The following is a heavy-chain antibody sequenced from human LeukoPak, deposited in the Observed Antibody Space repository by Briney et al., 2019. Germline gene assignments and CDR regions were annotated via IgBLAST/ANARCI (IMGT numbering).Heavy chain of an antibody. D-gene: IGHD2-21*02. CDR3: ARVGITLGQVVTAMSY. CDR1: GYTFTSYG. V-gene: IGHV1-18*01. J-gene: IGHJ4*02. CDR2: ISAYNGNT. Sequence: ASVKVSCKASGYTFTSYGISWVRQAPGQGLEWMGWISAYNGNTNYAQKLQGRVTMTTDTSTSTAYMELRSLRSDDTAVYYCARVGITLGQVVTAMSYWGQGTLVTVSS.